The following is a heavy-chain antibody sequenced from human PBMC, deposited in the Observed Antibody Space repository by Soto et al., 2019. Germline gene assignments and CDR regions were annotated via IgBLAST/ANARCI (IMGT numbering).Heavy chain of an antibody. CDR2: IYAAGGSK. Sequence: EVHLLESGGGLVQPGGSLRLSCAASGFNFGYYAMFWFRQAPGKGLEWVSTIYAAGGSKYYAGSVKGRFTISRDNSRDTLFLHMDSLRVADTAMYFCAKDLFRGHGYEDPHYSGQGTLVTVSS. V-gene: IGHV3-23*01. J-gene: IGHJ4*02. D-gene: IGHD5-12*01. CDR3: AKDLFRGHGYEDPHY. CDR1: GFNFGYYA.